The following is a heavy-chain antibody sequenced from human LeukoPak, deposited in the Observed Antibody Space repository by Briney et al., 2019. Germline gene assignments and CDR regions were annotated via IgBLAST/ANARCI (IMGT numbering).Heavy chain of an antibody. CDR3: ARGAVATIPYYYYHYGMDV. CDR2: VNPNSGNT. D-gene: IGHD5-12*01. CDR1: GYTFTSYD. Sequence: GASVKVSCKASGYTFTSYDINWVRQATGQGLEWMGWVNPNSGNTGYAQKFQGRVTMTRNTSISTAYMELSSLRSEDTAVYYCARGAVATIPYYYYHYGMDVWGQGTTVTVSS. V-gene: IGHV1-8*01. J-gene: IGHJ6*02.